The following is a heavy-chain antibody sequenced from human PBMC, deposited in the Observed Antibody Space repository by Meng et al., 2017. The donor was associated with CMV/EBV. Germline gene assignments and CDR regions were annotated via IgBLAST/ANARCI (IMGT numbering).Heavy chain of an antibody. CDR3: AVGGQQLVNFDY. CDR1: GYTFTSYG. D-gene: IGHD6-13*01. CDR2: ISAYNGNT. J-gene: IGHJ4*02. V-gene: IGHV1-18*01. Sequence: ASVKVSCKASGYTFTSYGISWVRQAPGQGLEWMGWISAYNGNTNYAQKLQGRVTMTTDTSTSTAYMELRSLRSADTAVYYGAVGGQQLVNFDYWGQGTLVTVSS.